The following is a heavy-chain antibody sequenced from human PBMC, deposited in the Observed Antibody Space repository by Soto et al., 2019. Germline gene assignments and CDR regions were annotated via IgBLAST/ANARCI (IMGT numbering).Heavy chain of an antibody. V-gene: IGHV5-10-1*01. CDR1: GYSFTSYW. CDR3: ARLSTWAAAAGYYYYGMDV. J-gene: IGHJ6*02. CDR2: IDPSDSYT. D-gene: IGHD6-13*01. Sequence: GESLKISCKGSGYSFTSYWISWVRQMPGKGLEWMGRIDPSDSYTNYSPSFQGHVTISADKSISTAYLQWSSLKASDTAMYYCARLSTWAAAAGYYYYGMDVWGQGTTVTVSS.